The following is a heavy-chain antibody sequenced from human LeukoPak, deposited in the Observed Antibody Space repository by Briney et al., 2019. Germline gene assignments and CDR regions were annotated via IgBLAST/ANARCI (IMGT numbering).Heavy chain of an antibody. J-gene: IGHJ4*02. Sequence: ASVKVSCKASGGSFSTYAINWVRQAPGQGPKWMGRIIPIFGTANYAQNFHGRVTITADKSTSTAYMELSSLRSDDTAVYYCARKKKTREIFFGSTPYRRSYFDYWGQGTLVTVSS. CDR1: GGSFSTYA. D-gene: IGHD1-26*01. V-gene: IGHV1-69*06. CDR3: ARKKKTREIFFGSTPYRRSYFDY. CDR2: IIPIFGTA.